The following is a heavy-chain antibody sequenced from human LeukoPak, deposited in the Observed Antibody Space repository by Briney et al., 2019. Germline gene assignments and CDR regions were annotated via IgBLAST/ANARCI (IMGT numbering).Heavy chain of an antibody. CDR2: IKQDGSQE. CDR1: RFTLSTYW. CDR3: VKDMNPGGADV. Sequence: GGSLRLSCAASRFTLSTYWMSWVRQAPGKGLERVAHIKQDGSQEYYVDSVKGRFTISRDSAKNSLYLQMNSLRAEDTALYYCVKDMNPGGADVWGQGTTVTVSS. D-gene: IGHD3-10*01. V-gene: IGHV3-7*03. J-gene: IGHJ6*02.